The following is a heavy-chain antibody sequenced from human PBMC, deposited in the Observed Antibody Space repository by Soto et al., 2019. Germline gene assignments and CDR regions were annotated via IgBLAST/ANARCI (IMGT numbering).Heavy chain of an antibody. D-gene: IGHD2-8*02. V-gene: IGHV3-74*01. CDR3: ASDPSEGTGGTCRPSWVDP. CDR2: INGDGSST. J-gene: IGHJ5*02. Sequence: GGSLRLSCAASGFTFTRYWMHWVRQAPGKGLVWVSLINGDGSSTNYADSVRGRFTISRDNAKNTLYLQMNNLRAEDTAVYYFASDPSEGTGGTCRPSWVDPWGQGTLVTVSS. CDR1: GFTFTRYW.